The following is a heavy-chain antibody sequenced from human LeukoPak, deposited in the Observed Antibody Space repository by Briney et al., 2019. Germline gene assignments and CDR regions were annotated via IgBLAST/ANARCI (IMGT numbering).Heavy chain of an antibody. CDR3: LRGVRAPDY. CDR2: TKQDGSEK. J-gene: IGHJ4*02. V-gene: IGHV3-7*01. CDR1: GFTFSNYW. Sequence: GGSLRLSCAGSGFTFSNYWMSWVRQAPGKGLEWVANTKQDGSEKYYVDSVKGRFTISRDNAKNSLYLQMNSLRAEDTAVYYCLRGVRAPDYWGQGTLVTVSS.